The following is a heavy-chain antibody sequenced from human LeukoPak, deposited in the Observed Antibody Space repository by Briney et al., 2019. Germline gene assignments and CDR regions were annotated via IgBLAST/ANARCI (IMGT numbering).Heavy chain of an antibody. CDR3: ASGENLDY. CDR2: ISYDGSNK. Sequence: GGSLRLSCAASGFTFSSYAMHWARQARGEGLEWVAVISYDGSNKCYADSVKGRFTISRDNSKNTLDLQMNSRRAEDTAVYYCASGENLDYWGQGTLVTVSS. V-gene: IGHV3-30*04. D-gene: IGHD3-3*01. J-gene: IGHJ4*02. CDR1: GFTFSSYA.